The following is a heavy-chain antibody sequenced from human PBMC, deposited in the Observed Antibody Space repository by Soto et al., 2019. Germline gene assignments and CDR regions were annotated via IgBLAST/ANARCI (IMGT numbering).Heavy chain of an antibody. CDR2: INPSGDSR. Sequence: ASVKVSCKASGFSFSDYFMHWVRQAPGQGLEWMGIINPSGDSRNYAQKFQGRVTITRDTSTSTVYMDLSSLRYEDTAVYYCARDKSKNYGTQAASSLFHTWGQGTSVIVSA. CDR1: GFSFSDYF. V-gene: IGHV1-46*01. CDR3: ARDKSKNYGTQAASSLFHT. J-gene: IGHJ5*02. D-gene: IGHD4-17*01.